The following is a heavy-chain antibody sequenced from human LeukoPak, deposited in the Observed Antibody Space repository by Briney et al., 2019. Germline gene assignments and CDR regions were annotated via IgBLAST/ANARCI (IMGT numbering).Heavy chain of an antibody. J-gene: IGHJ6*03. Sequence: PGRSLRLSCAASGFTFDDYAMHWVRQAPGKGLEWVSGISWISGSIGYADSVKGRFTISRDNAKNSLYLQMNSLRAEDTALYYCAKDRVRGVDYMDVWGKGTTVTVSS. CDR1: GFTFDDYA. V-gene: IGHV3-9*01. CDR3: AKDRVRGVDYMDV. D-gene: IGHD3-10*01. CDR2: ISWISGSI.